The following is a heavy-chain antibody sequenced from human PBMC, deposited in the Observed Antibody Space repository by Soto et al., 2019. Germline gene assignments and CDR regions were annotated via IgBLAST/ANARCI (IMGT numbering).Heavy chain of an antibody. CDR2: IYYNGNT. V-gene: IGHV4-31*03. Sequence: LSLTCTLSGVSITSGAYYWTWVRQHPGKGLEWIGYIYYNGNTYFSPSLKSRLTISIDTSKNQFSLKLSSVTAADTAMYYCARARLRAVYAFDFWGQGTMVTV. CDR3: ARARLRAVYAFDF. J-gene: IGHJ3*01. D-gene: IGHD2-21*02. CDR1: GVSITSGAYY.